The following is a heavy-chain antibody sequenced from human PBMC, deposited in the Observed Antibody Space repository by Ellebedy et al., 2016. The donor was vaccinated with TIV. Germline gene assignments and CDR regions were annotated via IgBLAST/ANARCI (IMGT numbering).Heavy chain of an antibody. CDR3: AKSHDSSGYHYVGAFDI. V-gene: IGHV3-23*01. Sequence: GESLKISCAASGFTFSSHAMSWVRQAPGKGLEWVSGISADSANTHYADSVKGRFTISRDNSKNTQYLQMHSLRAEDTAVYYCAKSHDSSGYHYVGAFDIWGLGTMVTASS. CDR2: ISADSANT. J-gene: IGHJ3*02. CDR1: GFTFSSHA. D-gene: IGHD3-22*01.